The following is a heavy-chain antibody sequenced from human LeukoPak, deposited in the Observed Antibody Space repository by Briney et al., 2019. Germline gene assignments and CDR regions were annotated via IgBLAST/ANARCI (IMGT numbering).Heavy chain of an antibody. J-gene: IGHJ4*02. Sequence: SETLSLTCTVSGYSISSGYYWGWIRQPPGKGLEWIGSIYHSGSAYYNPSLKSRVTISVDTSKNQFSLKLSSVTAADTAVYYCARDKSSGSYSFDYWGQGTLVTVSS. CDR2: IYHSGSA. V-gene: IGHV4-38-2*02. D-gene: IGHD3-10*01. CDR3: ARDKSSGSYSFDY. CDR1: GYSISSGYY.